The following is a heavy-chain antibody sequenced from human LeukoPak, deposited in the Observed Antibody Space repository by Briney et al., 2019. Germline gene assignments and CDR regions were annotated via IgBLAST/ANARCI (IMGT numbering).Heavy chain of an antibody. Sequence: NPSETLSLTCTGNGGSVRVYVLRWFRQSPGKGPEWIAFIHYTGSTHYNASLKSRVTVSVDTSKNQFSLKLSAVTAADTAVYYCARHYVQPPHYFDYWGQGTLLTVSS. J-gene: IGHJ4*02. CDR2: IHYTGST. CDR1: GGSVRVYV. CDR3: ARHYVQPPHYFDY. V-gene: IGHV4-59*08. D-gene: IGHD3-16*01.